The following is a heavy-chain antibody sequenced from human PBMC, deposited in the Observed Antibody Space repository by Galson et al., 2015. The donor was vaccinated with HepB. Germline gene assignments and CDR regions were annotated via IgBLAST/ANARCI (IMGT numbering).Heavy chain of an antibody. CDR2: ISGYNGHT. CDR3: SREGAGSDY. D-gene: IGHD5-12*01. CDR1: GYTFTSYV. Sequence: SVKVSCKASGYTFTSYVISWVRQAPGQGLEWLGRISGYNGHTNYAQNLQNKVTMTTDTSTSTAYLELRRLKSDDTAIYYCSREGAGSDYWGQGTLVTVSS. V-gene: IGHV1-18*04. J-gene: IGHJ4*02.